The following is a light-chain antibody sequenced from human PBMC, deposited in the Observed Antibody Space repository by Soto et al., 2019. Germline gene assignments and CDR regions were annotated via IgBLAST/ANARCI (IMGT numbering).Light chain of an antibody. V-gene: IGKV3-11*01. CDR2: DAS. CDR1: QSVSSY. CDR3: QQRTNWQIT. Sequence: EIVLTQSPATLSSSPGERATLSCRASQSVSSYLAWYQQKPGQVPRLLIYDASNRATGIPARFSGSGYGTDFTLTISSLEHEDFAGYYCQQRTNWQITFGQGTGLEIK. J-gene: IGKJ5*01.